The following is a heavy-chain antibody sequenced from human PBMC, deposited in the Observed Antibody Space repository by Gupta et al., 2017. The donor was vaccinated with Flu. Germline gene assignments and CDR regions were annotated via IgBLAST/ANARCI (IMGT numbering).Heavy chain of an antibody. CDR1: GGSISSYY. Sequence: QVQLQESGPGLVKPSETLSLTCTVSGGSISSYYWSWIRQPPGKGLEWIGYIYYSGSTNYNPSLKSRVTISVDTSKNQFSLKLSSVTAADTAVYYCASSKYSSGWYFQHWGQGTLVTVSS. D-gene: IGHD6-19*01. J-gene: IGHJ1*01. CDR3: ASSKYSSGWYFQH. CDR2: IYYSGST. V-gene: IGHV4-59*01.